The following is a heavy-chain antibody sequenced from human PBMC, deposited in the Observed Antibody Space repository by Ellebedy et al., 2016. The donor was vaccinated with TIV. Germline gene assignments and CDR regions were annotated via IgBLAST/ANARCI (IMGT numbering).Heavy chain of an antibody. J-gene: IGHJ6*02. Sequence: SETLSLTXTVSGGCFNSYYWTWIRQPPGKGLEWVGHLTHTGRTNYNPSLQSRVAISLDSSKTQFSLELNSVTPEDTAVYYCAKENSVIRGVVNPMDVWGRGTTVTVSS. CDR3: AKENSVIRGVVNPMDV. CDR2: LTHTGRT. V-gene: IGHV4-59*12. D-gene: IGHD3-10*01. CDR1: GGCFNSYY.